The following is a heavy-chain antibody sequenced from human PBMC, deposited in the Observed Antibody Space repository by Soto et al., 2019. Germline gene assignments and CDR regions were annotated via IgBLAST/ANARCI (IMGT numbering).Heavy chain of an antibody. V-gene: IGHV1-69*13. D-gene: IGHD6-19*01. CDR2: IIPIFGTA. CDR3: ARDHEAGPFDP. J-gene: IGHJ5*02. Sequence: VASVKVSCKASGGTFSSYAISWVRQAPGQGLEWMGGIIPIFGTANYAQKCQGRVTITADESTSTAYMKLSSLRSEYTAVYYCARDHEAGPFDPWGQGTLVTVSS. CDR1: GGTFSSYA.